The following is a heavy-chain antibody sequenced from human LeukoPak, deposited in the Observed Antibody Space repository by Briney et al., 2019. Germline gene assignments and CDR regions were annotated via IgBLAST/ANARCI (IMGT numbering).Heavy chain of an antibody. J-gene: IGHJ3*02. CDR3: GRYLARAFDI. D-gene: IGHD2/OR15-2a*01. Sequence: GGSLRLSSPAYGFTVSSKDMSWVRQAPGKGLEWVSVIYSGGSTYYADSVEGRFIISRDNSENTLYLQMNSLRVDDTAVYYCGRYLARAFDIWGQGTMVTVSS. V-gene: IGHV3-66*01. CDR2: IYSGGST. CDR1: GFTVSSKD.